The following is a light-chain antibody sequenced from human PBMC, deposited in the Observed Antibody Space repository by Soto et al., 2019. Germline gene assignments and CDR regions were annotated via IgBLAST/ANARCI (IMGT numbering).Light chain of an antibody. CDR2: DVT. Sequence: QSALTQPRSVSGSPGQSVTISCTGTSSDVGGYGYVSWYQQLPGRAPNLMIFDVTKRPSGVPDRFSGSKSGNTASLTISGLQAEDEADYYCCSYAGDYTLVFGGGTKVTVL. CDR1: SSDVGGYGY. V-gene: IGLV2-11*01. J-gene: IGLJ2*01. CDR3: CSYAGDYTLV.